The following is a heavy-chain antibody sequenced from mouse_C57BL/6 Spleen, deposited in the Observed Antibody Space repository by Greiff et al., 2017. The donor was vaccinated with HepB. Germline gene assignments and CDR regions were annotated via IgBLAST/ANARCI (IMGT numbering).Heavy chain of an antibody. CDR1: GYSITSGYY. CDR3: ASSRDGYLYDFDY. V-gene: IGHV3-6*01. D-gene: IGHD2-3*01. CDR2: ISYDGSN. Sequence: EVQLVESGPGLVKPSQSLSLTCSVTGYSITSGYYWNWIRQFPGNKLEWMGYISYDGSNNYNPSLKNRISITRDTSKNQFFLTLNSLTSEDTATYSCASSRDGYLYDFDYWGQGTTLTVSS. J-gene: IGHJ2*01.